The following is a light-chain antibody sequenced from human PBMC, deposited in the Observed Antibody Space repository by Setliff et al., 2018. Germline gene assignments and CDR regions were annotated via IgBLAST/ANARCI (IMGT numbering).Light chain of an antibody. J-gene: IGLJ2*01. CDR3: AVWDDNLNGPV. V-gene: IGLV1-40*01. CDR2: GTN. CDR1: SSNIGAGYD. Sequence: QSALTQPPSVSGAPGQGITISCTGTSSNIGAGYDVHWYQQLPGAAPKLLIFGTNNRPSGVPDQFSGSKSGTSASLAITGLQAADEADYYCAVWDDNLNGPVFGGGTKVTVL.